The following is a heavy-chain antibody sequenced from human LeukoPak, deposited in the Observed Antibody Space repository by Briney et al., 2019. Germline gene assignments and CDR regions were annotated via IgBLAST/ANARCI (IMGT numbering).Heavy chain of an antibody. CDR2: ISGSGGST. Sequence: GGSLRLSCAASGFTFSSYAMSWVRQAPGKGLEWVSAISGSGGSTYYADSVKGRFTTSRDNSKNTLYLQMNSLRAEDTAVYYCAKGNFVGGYSGYADYWGQGTLVTVSS. CDR3: AKGNFVGGYSGYADY. J-gene: IGHJ4*02. V-gene: IGHV3-23*01. D-gene: IGHD5-12*01. CDR1: GFTFSSYA.